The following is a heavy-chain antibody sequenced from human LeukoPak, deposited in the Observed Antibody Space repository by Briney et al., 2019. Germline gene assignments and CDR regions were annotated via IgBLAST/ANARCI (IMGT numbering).Heavy chain of an antibody. J-gene: IGHJ5*02. CDR3: ARLRGSGSYSKNWFDP. CDR1: GYSSTSYW. CDR2: IYPGDSDT. Sequence: GESLKISCKGSGYSSTSYWIGWVRQMPGKGLEWMGIIYPGDSDTRYSPSFQGQVTISADKSISTAYLQWSSLKASDTAMYYCARLRGSGSYSKNWFDPWGQGTLVTVSS. V-gene: IGHV5-51*01. D-gene: IGHD3-10*01.